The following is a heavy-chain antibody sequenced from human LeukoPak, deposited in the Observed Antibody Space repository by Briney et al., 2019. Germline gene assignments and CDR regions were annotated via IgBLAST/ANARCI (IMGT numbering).Heavy chain of an antibody. J-gene: IGHJ4*02. CDR1: GGSISSYY. CDR2: IYCSGST. Sequence: SETLSLTCTVSGGSISSYYWSWIRQPPGKGLEWIGYIYCSGSTNYNPSLKSRVTISVDTSKNQFSLKLSSVTAADTAVYYCAAIFGVAGIFDYWGQGTLVTVSS. CDR3: AAIFGVAGIFDY. D-gene: IGHD3-3*01. V-gene: IGHV4-59*01.